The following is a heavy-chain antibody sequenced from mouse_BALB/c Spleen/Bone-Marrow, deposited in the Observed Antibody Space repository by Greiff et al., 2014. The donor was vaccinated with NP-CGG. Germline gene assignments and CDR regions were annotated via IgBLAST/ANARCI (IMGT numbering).Heavy chain of an antibody. Sequence: VQLQQSGAELVRPGASVKLSCKASGYTFTSYWINWVKQRPGQGLEWIGNIYPSDSYTNYNQKFKDKATSTVDKSSSTAYMQLSSPTSEDSAVYYCTRDDGSFAYWGQGTLVTVSA. CDR3: TRDDGSFAY. CDR2: IYPSDSYT. J-gene: IGHJ3*01. V-gene: IGHV1-69*02. D-gene: IGHD2-3*01. CDR1: GYTFTSYW.